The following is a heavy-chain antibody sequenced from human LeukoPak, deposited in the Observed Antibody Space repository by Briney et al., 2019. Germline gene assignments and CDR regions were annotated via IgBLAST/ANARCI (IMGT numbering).Heavy chain of an antibody. CDR1: GGSISSYY. CDR3: ARTPEYSSSFGDY. J-gene: IGHJ4*02. V-gene: IGHV4-59*01. D-gene: IGHD6-6*01. Sequence: PSETLSLTCTVSGGSISSYYWSWVRQPPGKGLEGIGYIYYPGSTNYNPSLKSRVTISVDTSKNQFSLKLSSVTAADTAVYYCARTPEYSSSFGDYWGQGTLVTVSS. CDR2: IYYPGST.